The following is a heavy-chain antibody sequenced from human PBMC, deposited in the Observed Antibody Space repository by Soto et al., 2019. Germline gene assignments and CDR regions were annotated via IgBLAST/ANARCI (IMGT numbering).Heavy chain of an antibody. CDR2: ISYDGSNK. CDR1: GFTFSSYA. J-gene: IGHJ6*02. D-gene: IGHD3-22*01. V-gene: IGHV3-30-3*01. Sequence: SLRLSCAASGFTFSSYAMHWVRQAPGKGLEWVAVISYDGSNKYYADSVKGRFTISRDNSKNTLYLQMNSLRAEDTAVYYCARDTAFNYYDSSGYFYYYYGMDVWGQGTTVTVSS. CDR3: ARDTAFNYYDSSGYFYYYYGMDV.